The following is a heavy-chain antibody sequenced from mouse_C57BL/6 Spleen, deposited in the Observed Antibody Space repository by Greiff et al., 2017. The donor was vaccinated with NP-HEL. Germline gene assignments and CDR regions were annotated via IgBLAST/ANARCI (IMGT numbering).Heavy chain of an antibody. CDR2: IDPSDSYT. CDR1: GYTFTSYW. Sequence: QVQLQQPGAELVMPGASVKLSCKASGYTFTSYWMHWVKQRPGQGLEWIGEIDPSDSYTNYNQKFKGKATLTVDKSSSTAYMQLSSLTSEDSAFYYCARIPTGSYAMDYWGQGTSVTVSS. V-gene: IGHV1-69*01. D-gene: IGHD4-1*02. CDR3: ARIPTGSYAMDY. J-gene: IGHJ4*01.